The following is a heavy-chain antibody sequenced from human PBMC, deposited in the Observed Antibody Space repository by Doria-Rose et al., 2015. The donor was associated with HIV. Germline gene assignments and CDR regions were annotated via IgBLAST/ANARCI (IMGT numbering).Heavy chain of an antibody. CDR3: ARIKSSRWYHKYYFDF. CDR1: GVSLSSPGMG. Sequence: SGPVLVKPTETLTLTCTVSGVSLSSPGMGVSWIRQPPGKALEWLANIFSDDERSYKPSLNSRLTISRGTSKSQVVRTMTDMDPVDTATYYCARIKSSRWYHKYYFDFWGQGTLVIVSA. V-gene: IGHV2-26*01. J-gene: IGHJ4*02. CDR2: IFSDDER. D-gene: IGHD6-13*01.